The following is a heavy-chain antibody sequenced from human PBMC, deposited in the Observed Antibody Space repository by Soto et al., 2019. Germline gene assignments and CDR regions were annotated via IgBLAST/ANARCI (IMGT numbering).Heavy chain of an antibody. CDR2: ISSSSSTI. CDR3: ASSTGITMIVGPLYYGMDV. Sequence: HPGGSLRLSCAASGFTFSSYSMNWVRQAPGKGLEWVSYISSSSSTIYYADSVKGRFTISRDNAKNSLYLQMNSLRDEDTAVYYCASSTGITMIVGPLYYGMDVWGQGTTVTVSS. V-gene: IGHV3-48*02. J-gene: IGHJ6*02. D-gene: IGHD3-22*01. CDR1: GFTFSSYS.